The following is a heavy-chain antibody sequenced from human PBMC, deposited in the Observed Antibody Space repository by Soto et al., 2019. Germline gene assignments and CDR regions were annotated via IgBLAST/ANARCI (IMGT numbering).Heavy chain of an antibody. CDR3: AREDSSGYKGHYYYYGMDV. V-gene: IGHV6-1*01. Sequence: SQTLSLTCAISGDRVSSNSAAWNCNMHSPSRCLEWLGRTYYRSKWYNDYAVSVKSRIAINPDTSKNQFSLQLNSVTPEDTAVYYCAREDSSGYKGHYYYYGMDVWGQGTTVTVSS. J-gene: IGHJ6*02. CDR2: TYYRSKWYN. CDR1: GDRVSSNSAA. D-gene: IGHD6-19*01.